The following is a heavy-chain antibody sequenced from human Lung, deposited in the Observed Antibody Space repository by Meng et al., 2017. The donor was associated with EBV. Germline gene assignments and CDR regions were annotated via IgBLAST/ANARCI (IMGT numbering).Heavy chain of an antibody. CDR3: ARDGTRYGDYLES. V-gene: IGHV1-69*01. CDR1: GGTFKTYT. D-gene: IGHD4-17*01. CDR2: VIPIFDST. Sequence: QVQLGQSGAGVKKPGSSVKVSCKVSGGTFKTYTISWVRQAPGHGLEWMGGVIPIFDSTNYAQKFQGRVTITADESTSTAYMELSSLRSEDTAVYYCARDGTRYGDYLESWGQGTLVTVSS. J-gene: IGHJ4*02.